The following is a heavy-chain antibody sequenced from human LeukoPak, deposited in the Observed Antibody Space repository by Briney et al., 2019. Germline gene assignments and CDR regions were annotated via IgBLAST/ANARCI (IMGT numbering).Heavy chain of an antibody. D-gene: IGHD2-8*01. CDR2: IYGSGST. V-gene: IGHV3-53*01. J-gene: IGHJ6*02. Sequence: GGSLRLSCAASGFTVSSKYMTWVRQAPGKGLEWVSVIYGSGSTDYADSVKGRFTISRDNSKNTLYLQMNSLRAEDTAVYYCARTLGYVYGMDVWGQGTTVTVSS. CDR3: ARTLGYVYGMDV. CDR1: GFTVSSKY.